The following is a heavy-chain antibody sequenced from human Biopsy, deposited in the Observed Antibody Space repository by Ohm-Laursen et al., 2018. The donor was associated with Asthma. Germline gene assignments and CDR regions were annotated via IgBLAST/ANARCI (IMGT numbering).Heavy chain of an antibody. J-gene: IGHJ4*02. D-gene: IGHD6-13*01. CDR1: PGSINDYY. CDR3: ARATSTWSQSGPHYFDH. CDR2: VHSTGGT. Sequence: TLSLTCIVSPGSINDYYWNWIRQFPGKGLEWIGYVHSTGGTRFNPSLKSRLTISVDTSVDQVSLKLTSVTAADTAVYYCARATSTWSQSGPHYFDHWGQGTLVTVSS. V-gene: IGHV4-59*01.